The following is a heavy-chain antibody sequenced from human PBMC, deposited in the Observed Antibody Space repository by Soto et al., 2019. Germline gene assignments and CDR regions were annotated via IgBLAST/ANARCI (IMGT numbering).Heavy chain of an antibody. CDR2: ISAYNGNT. V-gene: IGHV1-18*01. CDR3: ARGQEYCTNGVCYPDAFDI. D-gene: IGHD2-8*01. J-gene: IGHJ3*02. Sequence: ASVKVSCKASGYTFTSYGISWVRQAPGQWLEWMVWISAYNGNTNYAQKLKGRVTMTTDTSTSTAYMELRSLRSDDTAVYYCARGQEYCTNGVCYPDAFDIWGQGTMVTVSS. CDR1: GYTFTSYG.